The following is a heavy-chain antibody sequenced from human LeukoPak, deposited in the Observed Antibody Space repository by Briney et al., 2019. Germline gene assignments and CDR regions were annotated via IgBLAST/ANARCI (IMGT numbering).Heavy chain of an antibody. V-gene: IGHV3-74*01. Sequence: GGSLRLPCAASGFTFSSYWMNWVRQAPGKGLVWVSRIASDGSSTTYADSVKGRFSISRDNAKNTLYLQMNSLRVEDTAVYYCARGRPHGNDYWGQGTLVTVFS. D-gene: IGHD4-23*01. CDR1: GFTFSSYW. J-gene: IGHJ4*02. CDR2: IASDGSST. CDR3: ARGRPHGNDY.